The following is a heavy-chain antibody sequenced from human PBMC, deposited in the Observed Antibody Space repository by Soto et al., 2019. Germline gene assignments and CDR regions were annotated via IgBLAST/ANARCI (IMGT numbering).Heavy chain of an antibody. D-gene: IGHD3-3*01. V-gene: IGHV2-5*02. Sequence: QITLNESGPTVVRPTETLTLTCRFSGFSLTTSGVGVGWIRQSPGKAPEWLALIYWDADKRYSASLKSRLTITKATSKNQVVLTVSDLDPTDTATYYCAHRVLRTVFGLVNKTAIYFDFWGQGTPVAVSS. CDR2: IYWDADK. J-gene: IGHJ4*02. CDR1: GFSLTTSGVG. CDR3: AHRVLRTVFGLVNKTAIYFDF.